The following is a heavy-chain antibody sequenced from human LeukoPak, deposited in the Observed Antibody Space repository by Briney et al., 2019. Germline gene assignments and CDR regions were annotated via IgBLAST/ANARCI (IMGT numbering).Heavy chain of an antibody. D-gene: IGHD6-19*01. CDR2: IVRSGGST. CDR1: GGSFSGYY. CDR3: AKRESSGSNYFDY. Sequence: PSETLSLTCAVYGGSFSGYYWSWIRQPPGKGLEWVSFIVRSGGSTYYADSVSGRFTISRDNSKNTLYLRMNSLRAEDTAIYYCAKRESSGSNYFDYWGQGTLVTVSS. V-gene: IGHV3-23*01. J-gene: IGHJ4*02.